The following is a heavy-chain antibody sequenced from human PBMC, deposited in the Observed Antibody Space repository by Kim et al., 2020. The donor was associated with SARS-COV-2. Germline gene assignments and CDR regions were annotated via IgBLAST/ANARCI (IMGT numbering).Heavy chain of an antibody. D-gene: IGHD1-1*01. CDR3: AKVVGSWHWNYDYYYGMDV. CDR2: ISYDGSNK. J-gene: IGHJ6*02. V-gene: IGHV3-30*18. Sequence: GGSLRLSCAASGFTFSSYGMHWVRQAPGKGLEWVAVISYDGSNKYYADSVKGRFTISRDNSKNTLYLQMNSLRAEVTAVYYCAKVVGSWHWNYDYYYGMDVWGQGTTVTVSS. CDR1: GFTFSSYG.